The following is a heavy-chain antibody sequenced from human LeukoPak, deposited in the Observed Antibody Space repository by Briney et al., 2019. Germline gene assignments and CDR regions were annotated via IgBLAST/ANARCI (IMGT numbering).Heavy chain of an antibody. Sequence: GGSLRLSCAASGFTFSSYAVHWVRQAPGKGLEYVSAISSNGGSTYYANSVKGRFTISRDNSKNTLYLQMGSLRAEDMAVSYCARDLRERAIAAAVKSYYYYGMDVWGQGATATASS. CDR1: GFTFSSYA. V-gene: IGHV3-64*01. D-gene: IGHD6-13*01. CDR3: ARDLRERAIAAAVKSYYYYGMDV. CDR2: ISSNGGST. J-gene: IGHJ6*02.